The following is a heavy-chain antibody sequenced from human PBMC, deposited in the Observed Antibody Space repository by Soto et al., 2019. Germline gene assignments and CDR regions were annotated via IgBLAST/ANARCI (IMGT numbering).Heavy chain of an antibody. J-gene: IGHJ6*02. V-gene: IGHV3-74*01. D-gene: IGHD6-13*01. CDR2: VNSDGSST. Sequence: PGGSLRLSCAASGFTFSSNWMHWVRQAPGKGLVWVSRVNSDGSSTSYADSVKGRFTISRDNAKNTLYLQMNSLRAEDTAVYYCAREAGRQQRVRVRYYYGMDVWGQGTTVTVSS. CDR1: GFTFSSNW. CDR3: AREAGRQQRVRVRYYYGMDV.